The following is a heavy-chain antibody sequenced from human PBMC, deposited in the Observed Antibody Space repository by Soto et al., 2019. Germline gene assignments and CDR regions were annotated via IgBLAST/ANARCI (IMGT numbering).Heavy chain of an antibody. J-gene: IGHJ6*02. CDR3: ARTYYDFGSGYYPYYYYGMDV. V-gene: IGHV3-33*01. CDR2: IWYDGSNK. Sequence: GGSLRLSCAASGFTFSSYGMHWVRQAPGKGLEWVAVIWYDGSNKYYADSVKGRFTISRDNSKNTLYLQMNSLRAEDTAVYYCARTYYDFGSGYYPYYYYGMDVWGQGTTVTVSS. CDR1: GFTFSSYG. D-gene: IGHD3-3*01.